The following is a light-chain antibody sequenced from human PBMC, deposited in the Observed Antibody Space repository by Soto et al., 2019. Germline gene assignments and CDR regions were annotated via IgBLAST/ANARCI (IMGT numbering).Light chain of an antibody. CDR1: STDFVSYNR. Sequence: QSALTQPPSVSGSPGQSVTISCTGTSTDFVSYNRVSWYQQPPGTAPKLIIYEASNRPSGVPDRFSGSKSGNAASLTISGLQAADEADYYCSLYTSTSTPWVFGGGTKVTVL. CDR2: EAS. CDR3: SLYTSTSTPWV. V-gene: IGLV2-18*01. J-gene: IGLJ3*02.